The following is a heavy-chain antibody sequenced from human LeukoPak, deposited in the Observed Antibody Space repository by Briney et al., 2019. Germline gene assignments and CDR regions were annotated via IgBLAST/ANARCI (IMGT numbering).Heavy chain of an antibody. CDR1: GGSISSYY. CDR3: ARRLYGSGSAFDY. V-gene: IGHV4-59*08. D-gene: IGHD3-10*01. Sequence: SETLSLTCTVSGGSISSYYWSWIRQPPGKGLEWIGYIYYSGSTNYNPSLKSRVTISVDTSKNQFSPKLSSVTAADTAVYYCARRLYGSGSAFDYWGQGTLVTVSS. CDR2: IYYSGST. J-gene: IGHJ4*02.